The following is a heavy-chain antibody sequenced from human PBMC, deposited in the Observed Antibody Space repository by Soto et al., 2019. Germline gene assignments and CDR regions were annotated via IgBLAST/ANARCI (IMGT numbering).Heavy chain of an antibody. CDR1: GYTFTGYY. D-gene: IGHD3-22*01. CDR3: ARAVPYYYDSSGYFPAPIPQENYGKEV. CDR2: INPNSGGT. V-gene: IGHV1-2*04. J-gene: IGHJ6*01. Sequence: ASVKVSCKAPGYTFTGYYIHWVRQAPGQGLEWMGWINPNSGGTNYAQKFQGWVTMTRDTSISTAYMELSRLRSDDTAVYYCARAVPYYYDSSGYFPAPIPQENYGKEVWGQGTTVTVS.